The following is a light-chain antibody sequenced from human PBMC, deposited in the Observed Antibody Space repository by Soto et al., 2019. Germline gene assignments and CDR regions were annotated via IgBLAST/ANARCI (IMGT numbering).Light chain of an antibody. CDR3: QHYRSYSWT. CDR1: QSVSSW. CDR2: QAS. V-gene: IGKV1-5*03. J-gene: IGKJ1*01. Sequence: DIQMTQSPSTLSASVGDRVTITCRASQSVSSWLAWYQEKPGKAPKLLIYQASTLESGVPSRFSGSGYGTEFTLSISSLQPDDFATYYCQHYRSYSWTFGQGTKVEI.